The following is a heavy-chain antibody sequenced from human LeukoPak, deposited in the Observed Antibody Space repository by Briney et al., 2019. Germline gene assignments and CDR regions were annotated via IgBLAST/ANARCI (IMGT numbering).Heavy chain of an antibody. CDR1: GYTFTGYY. CDR3: ARGPSITMVRGGQWYYYMDV. V-gene: IGHV1-46*01. J-gene: IGHJ6*03. Sequence: GASVKVSCKASGYTFTGYYMHWVRQAPGQGLEWMGIINPSGGSTNYAQNFQGRVTMTRDTSTNTVYMELSSLRSEDTAVYYCARGPSITMVRGGQWYYYMDVWGKGTTVTISS. CDR2: INPSGGST. D-gene: IGHD3-10*01.